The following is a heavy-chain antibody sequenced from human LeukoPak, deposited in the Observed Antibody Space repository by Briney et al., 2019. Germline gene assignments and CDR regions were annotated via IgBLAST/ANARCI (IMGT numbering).Heavy chain of an antibody. Sequence: SETLSLTCTVSGGSISSYYWSWIRQPAGKGLEWIGRIYTSGSTHYDPSLKSRVTMSVDTSKNQFSLKLSSVTAADTAVYYCARDLNLVYCSSTSCYRPGPFDPWGQGTLVTVSS. D-gene: IGHD2-2*01. CDR1: GGSISSYY. J-gene: IGHJ5*02. CDR2: IYTSGST. CDR3: ARDLNLVYCSSTSCYRPGPFDP. V-gene: IGHV4-4*07.